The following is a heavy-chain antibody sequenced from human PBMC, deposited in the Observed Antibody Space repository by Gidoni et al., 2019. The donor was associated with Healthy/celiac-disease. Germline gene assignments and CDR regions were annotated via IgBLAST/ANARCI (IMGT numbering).Heavy chain of an antibody. V-gene: IGHV3-9*01. CDR1: GFTFDDYA. Sequence: EVQLVESGGGLVQPGRSLRLSCAASGFTFDDYAMHWVRQAPGKGLEWVSGISWNSGSIGYADSVKGRFTISRDNAKNSLYLQMNSLRAEDTALYYCAKDIKGYYGSGSYEDYWGQGTLVTVSS. J-gene: IGHJ4*02. D-gene: IGHD3-10*01. CDR3: AKDIKGYYGSGSYEDY. CDR2: ISWNSGSI.